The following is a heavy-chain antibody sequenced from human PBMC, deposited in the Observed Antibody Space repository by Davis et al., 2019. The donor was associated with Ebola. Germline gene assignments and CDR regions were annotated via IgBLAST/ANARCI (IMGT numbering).Heavy chain of an antibody. V-gene: IGHV3-33*01. J-gene: IGHJ6*03. CDR1: GFTFSYYG. D-gene: IGHD4-17*01. Sequence: GESLKISCAASGFTFSYYGMHWVRQAPGKGLEWVAVIWYDGSNKYYADSVKGRFTISRDNAKNSLYLQMNSLRAEDTALYYCAREFYGDYYYYMDVWGKGTTVTVSS. CDR3: AREFYGDYYYYMDV. CDR2: IWYDGSNK.